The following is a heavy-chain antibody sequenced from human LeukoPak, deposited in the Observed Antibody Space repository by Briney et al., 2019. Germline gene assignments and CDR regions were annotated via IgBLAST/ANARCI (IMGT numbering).Heavy chain of an antibody. CDR1: GFTSSRQA. CDR3: AKDYSGFNY. D-gene: IGHD4-11*01. J-gene: IGHJ4*02. Sequence: GGSLRLSCVASGFTSSRQAMTWVRQAPGKGLEWVSSISGSGASTYYADSVKGRFTISRDNSKNTLYLQMNSLRAEDTAIYYCAKDYSGFNYWGQGTLVTVSS. CDR2: ISGSGAST. V-gene: IGHV3-23*01.